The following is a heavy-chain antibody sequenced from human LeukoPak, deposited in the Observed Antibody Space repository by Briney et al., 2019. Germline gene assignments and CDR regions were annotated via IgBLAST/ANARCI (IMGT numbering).Heavy chain of an antibody. J-gene: IGHJ4*02. CDR3: ARDIAYYGDYIDY. V-gene: IGHV3-48*01. CDR2: ISSSSSTI. Sequence: PGGSLRLSCAASGFTFSSYSMNWVRQAPGKWLEWVSYISSSSSTIYYADSVKGRFTISRDNAKNSLYLQMNSLRAEDTAVYYCARDIAYYGDYIDYWGQGTLVTVSS. D-gene: IGHD4-17*01. CDR1: GFTFSSYS.